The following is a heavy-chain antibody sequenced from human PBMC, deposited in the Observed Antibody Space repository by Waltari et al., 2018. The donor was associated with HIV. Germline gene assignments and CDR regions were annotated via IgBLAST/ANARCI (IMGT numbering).Heavy chain of an antibody. D-gene: IGHD3-22*01. CDR3: ARHSLTYYYDSSGYSVAFDY. CDR2: IYYSGST. J-gene: IGHJ4*02. CDR1: GGSISSSSYY. Sequence: QLQLQESGPGLVKPSETLSLTCTVSGGSISSSSYYWGWIRQPPGQGLEWIGIIYYSGSTYYNPSLKSRVTISVDTSKNQFSLKLSSVTAADTAVYYCARHSLTYYYDSSGYSVAFDYWGQGTLVTVSS. V-gene: IGHV4-39*01.